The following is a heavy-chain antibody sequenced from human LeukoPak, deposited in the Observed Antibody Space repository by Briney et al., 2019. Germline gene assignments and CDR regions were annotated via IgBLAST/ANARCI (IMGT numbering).Heavy chain of an antibody. CDR1: GFTFSSYS. CDR2: ISWNSGSI. J-gene: IGHJ4*02. Sequence: GGSLRLSCAASGFTFSSYSMNWVRQAPGKGLEWVSGISWNSGSIGYADSVKGRFTISRDNSKNTLYLQMNSLRAEDTAVYYCARALLRGYFDYWGQGTLVTVSS. V-gene: IGHV3-48*01. CDR3: ARALLRGYFDY.